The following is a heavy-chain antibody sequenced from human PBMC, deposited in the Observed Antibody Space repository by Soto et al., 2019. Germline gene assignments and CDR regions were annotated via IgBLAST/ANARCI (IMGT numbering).Heavy chain of an antibody. V-gene: IGHV3-7*03. Sequence: GGSLRLSCAASGFTFSSYWMSWVRQAPGKGLEWVTNIKQDGSEKYYVDSVKGRFTISRDNAKNSLYLQMNSLRAEDTAVYYCARDGPRGKIGGIFDYWGQGTLVTVSS. J-gene: IGHJ4*02. D-gene: IGHD3-16*01. CDR3: ARDGPRGKIGGIFDY. CDR2: IKQDGSEK. CDR1: GFTFSSYW.